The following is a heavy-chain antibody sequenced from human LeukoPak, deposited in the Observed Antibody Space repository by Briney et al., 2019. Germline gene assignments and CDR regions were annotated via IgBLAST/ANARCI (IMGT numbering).Heavy chain of an antibody. CDR1: GGSISSSSYY. Sequence: SETLSLTCTVSGGSISSSSYYWGWIRQPPGKGLEWIGSIYYSGSTYYNPPLKSRVTISVDTSKNQFSLKLRSVTAADTAVYYCARQGRPTVTSYFDYWGQGILVTVSS. CDR3: ARQGRPTVTSYFDY. CDR2: IYYSGST. J-gene: IGHJ4*02. V-gene: IGHV4-39*01. D-gene: IGHD4-17*01.